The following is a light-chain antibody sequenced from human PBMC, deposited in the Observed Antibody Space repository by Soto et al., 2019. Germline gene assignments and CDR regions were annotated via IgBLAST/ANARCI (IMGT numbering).Light chain of an antibody. CDR3: QQAYSTPWT. CDR2: ATS. CDR1: QSISTY. Sequence: DIQMTQSPSSLSASFGDRVTITCRASQSISTYLHWYQQKPGTAPKLLIYATSNLQSGVPSRFSGSGSGTDFTLTINSLQPEDSATYYCQQAYSTPWTFGQGTKVDIK. V-gene: IGKV1-39*01. J-gene: IGKJ1*01.